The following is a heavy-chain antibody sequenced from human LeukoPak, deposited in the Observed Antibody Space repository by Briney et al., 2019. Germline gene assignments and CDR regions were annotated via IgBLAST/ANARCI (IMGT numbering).Heavy chain of an antibody. CDR3: ARDSSGSYDY. Sequence: GSLRLSCAASGFTFSSYAMHWVRQAPGKGLEYVSAISSNGGSTYYANSVKGRFTISRDNSKNTLYLQMGSLRAEDMAVYYCARDSSGSYDYWGQGTLVTVSS. V-gene: IGHV3-64*01. CDR2: ISSNGGST. CDR1: GFTFSSYA. J-gene: IGHJ4*02. D-gene: IGHD1-26*01.